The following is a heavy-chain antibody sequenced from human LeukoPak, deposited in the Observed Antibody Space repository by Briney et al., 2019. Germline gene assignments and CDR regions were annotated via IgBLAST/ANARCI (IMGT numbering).Heavy chain of an antibody. J-gene: IGHJ4*02. V-gene: IGHV3-66*01. CDR1: GFTVSSNY. CDR2: IYSGGST. CDR3: ARVGGSGSYYRAFDY. D-gene: IGHD3-10*01. Sequence: GGSLRLPCAASGFTVSSNYMSWVRQAPGKGLEWVSVIYSGGSTYYADSVKGRFTISRDNSKNTLYLQMNSLRAEDTAVYYCARVGGSGSYYRAFDYWGQGTLVTVSS.